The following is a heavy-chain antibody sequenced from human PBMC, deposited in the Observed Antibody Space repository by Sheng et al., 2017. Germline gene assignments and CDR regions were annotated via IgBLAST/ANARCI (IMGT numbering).Heavy chain of an antibody. CDR1: GGSISGYF. CDR2: IHYSGNT. J-gene: IGHJ4*02. V-gene: IGHV4-59*12. Sequence: QVQLQESGPGLVKPSETLSLTCTVSGGSISGYFWSWIRQPPGKGLEWIGYIHYSGNTNYNPSLKSRVTISLDTSSNQFSLKLSSVTAADTAVYYCARGGGHCGTTNCHQDYWGQGTLVTVSS. CDR3: ARGGGHCGTTNCHQDY. D-gene: IGHD2-2*01.